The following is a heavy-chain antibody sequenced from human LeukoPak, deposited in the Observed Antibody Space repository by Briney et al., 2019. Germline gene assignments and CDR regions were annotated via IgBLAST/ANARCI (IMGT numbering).Heavy chain of an antibody. V-gene: IGHV4-34*01. CDR2: INHSGST. Sequence: SETLSLTCAVYGGSFSGYYWSWIRQPPGKGLEWIGEINHSGSTNYNPSLKSRVTISVDTSKNQFSLKLSSVTAADTAVYYCAGNYYGSGRNYWGQGTLVTVSS. CDR3: AGNYYGSGRNY. J-gene: IGHJ4*02. D-gene: IGHD3-10*01. CDR1: GGSFSGYY.